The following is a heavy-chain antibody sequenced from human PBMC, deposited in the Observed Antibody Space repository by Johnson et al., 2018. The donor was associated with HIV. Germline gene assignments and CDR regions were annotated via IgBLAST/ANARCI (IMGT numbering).Heavy chain of an antibody. Sequence: VQLVESGGGLVQPGGSLRLSCGASGFTFSDHWMQWVRQAPGKGLVWVSGIGWSSGVLAYADSVKGRFTISRDNAKNSLYLRMNSLRVDDTAVYYCARGREDFWGQGTMVTVSP. J-gene: IGHJ3*01. CDR2: IGWSSGVL. CDR3: ARGREDF. V-gene: IGHV3-74*02. CDR1: GFTFSDHW. D-gene: IGHD1-26*01.